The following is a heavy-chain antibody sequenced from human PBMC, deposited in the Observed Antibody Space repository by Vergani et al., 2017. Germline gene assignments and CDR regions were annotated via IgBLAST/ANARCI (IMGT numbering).Heavy chain of an antibody. V-gene: IGHV1-69*02. CDR1: GGPFSIYT. D-gene: IGHD1-26*01. CDR2: IIPILGIA. Sequence: QVQLVQSGAEVKKPGSSVKVLCKASGGPFSIYTISWVRQAPGQGLEWMGRIIPILGIANYAQKFQGRVTITADKSTSTAYMELSSLRSEDTAVYYCASAGPSGGWFDPWGQGTLVTVSS. CDR3: ASAGPSGGWFDP. J-gene: IGHJ5*02.